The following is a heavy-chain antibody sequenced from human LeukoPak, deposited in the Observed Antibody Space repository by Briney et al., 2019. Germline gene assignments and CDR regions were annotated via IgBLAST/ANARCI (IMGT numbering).Heavy chain of an antibody. J-gene: IGHJ4*02. D-gene: IGHD3-16*01. Sequence: GESLILSCVASGFTFTDHPMNWVRQAPGKGLEWISYIGGDGIAFYADSVKGRFTASKDDARKSMYLQMNSLRVEDTAVYYCAKDRANWAIDDWGQGTQVTVSS. CDR3: AKDRANWAIDD. CDR1: GFTFTDHP. CDR2: IGGDGIA. V-gene: IGHV3-69-1*01.